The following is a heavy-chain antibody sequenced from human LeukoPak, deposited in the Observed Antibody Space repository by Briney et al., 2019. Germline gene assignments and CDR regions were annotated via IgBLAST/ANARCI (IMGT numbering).Heavy chain of an antibody. CDR3: ARGGCGGGTCYFSWLDP. D-gene: IGHD2-15*01. CDR1: GYTFTEYY. J-gene: IGHJ5*02. V-gene: IGHV1-2*02. CDR2: INPNTGDT. Sequence: GASVKVSCKASGYTFTEYYVHWVRQAPGQGLEWMGWINPNTGDTKYAQKFQGRVTMTRDTSSSTAYMDLSRLRSDDTAMYYCARGGCGGGTCYFSWLDPWGQGTLVTVSS.